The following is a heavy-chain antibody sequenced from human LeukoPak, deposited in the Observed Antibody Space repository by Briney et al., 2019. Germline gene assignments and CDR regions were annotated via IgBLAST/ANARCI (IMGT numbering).Heavy chain of an antibody. J-gene: IGHJ4*02. V-gene: IGHV3-74*01. Sequence: GGSLRLSCAASGFTFSSYWMHWVRQAPGKGLVWVSRINSDGRSTSYADFVKGRFTISRDNAKNTLYLQMNGLRAEDTAVYYCARVRYSGSFYYFDYWGQGTLVTVSS. CDR3: ARVRYSGSFYYFDY. CDR2: INSDGRST. CDR1: GFTFSSYW. D-gene: IGHD1-26*01.